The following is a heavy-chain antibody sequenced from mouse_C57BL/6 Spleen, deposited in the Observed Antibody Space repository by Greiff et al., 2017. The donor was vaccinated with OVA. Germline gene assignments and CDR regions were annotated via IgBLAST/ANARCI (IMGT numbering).Heavy chain of an antibody. V-gene: IGHV1-26*01. CDR2: INPNNGGT. CDR1: GYTFTDYY. CDR3: ARDYYGSSYYFDY. J-gene: IGHJ2*01. D-gene: IGHD1-1*01. Sequence: VQLQQSGPELVKPGASVKISCKASGYTFTDYYMNWVKQSHGKSLEWIGDINPNNGGTSYNQKFKGKATLTVDKSSSTAYMELRSLTSEDSALYYCARDYYGSSYYFDYWGQGTTLTVSS.